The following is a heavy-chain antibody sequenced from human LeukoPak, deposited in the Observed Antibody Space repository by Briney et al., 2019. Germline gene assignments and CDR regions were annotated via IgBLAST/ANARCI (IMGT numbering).Heavy chain of an antibody. J-gene: IGHJ3*02. D-gene: IGHD1-7*01. V-gene: IGHV1-2*02. CDR3: ARPSPKTTWFAFDI. Sequence: ASVKVSCKASGYTFTGYYMHWVRQAPGQGLEWMGWINPNGGGTNYAQKFQGRVTMTRDTSISTAYMELSRLRSDDTAVYYCARPSPKTTWFAFDIWGQGTMVTVSS. CDR1: GYTFTGYY. CDR2: INPNGGGT.